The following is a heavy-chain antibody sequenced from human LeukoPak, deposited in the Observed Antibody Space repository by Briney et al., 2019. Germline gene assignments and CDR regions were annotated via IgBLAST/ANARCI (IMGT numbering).Heavy chain of an antibody. CDR1: GYTFTSYD. CDR2: MNPNSGNT. V-gene: IGHV1-8*01. Sequence: GASVKVSCEASGYTFTSYDINWVRQATGQGLEWMGWMNPNSGNTGYAQKFQGRVTMTRNTSISTAYMELSSLRSEDTAVYYCARGRYCSGGSCYYLTEYFQHWGQGTLVTVSS. CDR3: ARGRYCSGGSCYYLTEYFQH. J-gene: IGHJ1*01. D-gene: IGHD2-15*01.